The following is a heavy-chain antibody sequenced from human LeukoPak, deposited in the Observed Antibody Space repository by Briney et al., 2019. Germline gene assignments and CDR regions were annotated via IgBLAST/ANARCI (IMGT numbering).Heavy chain of an antibody. J-gene: IGHJ4*02. CDR1: GGPISSGDYY. D-gene: IGHD3-22*01. Sequence: PSETLSLTCTVSGGPISSGDYYWSWIRQPPGKGLEWIGYIYYSGSTYYNPSLKSRVTISVDTSKNQFSLKLSSVTAADTAVYYCARDPNYYDSSGLDYWGQGTLVTVSS. V-gene: IGHV4-30-4*08. CDR3: ARDPNYYDSSGLDY. CDR2: IYYSGST.